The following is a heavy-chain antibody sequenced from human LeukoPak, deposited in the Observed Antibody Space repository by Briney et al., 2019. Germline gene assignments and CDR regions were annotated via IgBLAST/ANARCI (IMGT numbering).Heavy chain of an antibody. J-gene: IGHJ4*02. CDR1: GFTFDDYA. D-gene: IGHD6-19*01. CDR3: AKGALPGIAVAGDY. V-gene: IGHV3-9*01. CDR2: ISWNSGSI. Sequence: GGSLRLSCAASGFTFDDYAMHWVWQAPGKGLEWVSGISWNSGSIGYADSVKGRFTISRDNAKNSLYLQMNSLRAEDTALYYCAKGALPGIAVAGDYWGQGTLVTVSS.